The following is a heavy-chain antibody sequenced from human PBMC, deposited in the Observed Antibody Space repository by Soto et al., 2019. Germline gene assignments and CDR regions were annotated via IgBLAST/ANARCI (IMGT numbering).Heavy chain of an antibody. CDR2: IYDSGST. V-gene: IGHV4-59*12. J-gene: IGHJ4*02. D-gene: IGHD5-18*01. CDR3: ARPPSRGYSYGHFDS. Sequence: SETLSLTCTVSGGSISHFYWSWIRQSPGKGLEWLGYIYDSGSTSYNPSLRSRVTMSMDTSKTQFSLNLSSVTAADTAVYYCARPPSRGYSYGHFDSWGQGTLVTVSS. CDR1: GGSISHFY.